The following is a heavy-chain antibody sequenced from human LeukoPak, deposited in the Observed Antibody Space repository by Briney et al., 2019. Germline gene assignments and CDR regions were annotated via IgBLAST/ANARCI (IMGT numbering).Heavy chain of an antibody. CDR1: GYTLTELS. CDR3: ATVGGSGSYYYYYGMDV. V-gene: IGHV1-24*01. Sequence: ASVKVSCKVSGYTLTELSMHWVRQAPGKGLEWMGGFEPEDGETIYAQKFQGRVTMTEDTSTDTAYMELSSLRSEDTAVYYCATVGGSGSYYYYYGMDVWGQGTTVTVSS. CDR2: FEPEDGET. J-gene: IGHJ6*02. D-gene: IGHD3-10*01.